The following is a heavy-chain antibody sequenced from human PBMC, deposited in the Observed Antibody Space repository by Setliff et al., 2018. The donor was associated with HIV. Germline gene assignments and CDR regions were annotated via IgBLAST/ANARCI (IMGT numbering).Heavy chain of an antibody. CDR1: GGSISSYY. V-gene: IGHV4-59*01. J-gene: IGHJ4*01. Sequence: PSETLSLTCTVSGGSISSYYWSWIRQPPGKGLEWIGYISYSGSTNYNPSLKSRVTLSVKTSKNQFSLKLNSVTAADTAVYYCARDRALRFSQSPSLHYFDVWGQGILVTVSS. CDR2: ISYSGST. CDR3: ARDRALRFSQSPSLHYFDV.